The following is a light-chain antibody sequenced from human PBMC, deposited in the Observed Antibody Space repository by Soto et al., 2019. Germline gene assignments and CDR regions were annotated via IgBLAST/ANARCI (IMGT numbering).Light chain of an antibody. J-gene: IGKJ1*01. CDR3: QHYNSYSEA. CDR1: QGVNRW. CDR2: AAS. V-gene: IGKV1D-16*01. Sequence: DIQMTQSPSSVAASVGDRVTLTCRASQGVNRWLAWYQQKPGKAPKVLIYAASSLQSGVPSRFSGSGSGTDFTLTISSLQPDDFATYYCQHYNSYSEAFGQGTKVELK.